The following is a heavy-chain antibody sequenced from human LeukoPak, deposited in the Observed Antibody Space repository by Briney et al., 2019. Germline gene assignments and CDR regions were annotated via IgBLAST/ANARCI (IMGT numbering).Heavy chain of an antibody. CDR3: ARSERRGWYFDL. CDR2: INHAGTT. CDR1: GGSFSDYY. D-gene: IGHD1-1*01. Sequence: SETLSLTCAVYGGSFSDYYWSWIRQPPAKGLEWIGEINHAGTTNHNPSLKSRVTISVDTSKNQFSLKLTSVTATDTAVYFCARSERRGWYFDLWGRGTPVTVSS. V-gene: IGHV4-34*01. J-gene: IGHJ2*01.